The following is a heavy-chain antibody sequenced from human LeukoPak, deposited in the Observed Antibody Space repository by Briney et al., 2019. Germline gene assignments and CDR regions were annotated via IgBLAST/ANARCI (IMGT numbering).Heavy chain of an antibody. CDR2: INHSGST. CDR1: GGSFSGYY. V-gene: IGHV4-34*01. Sequence: SETLSLTCAVYGGSFSGYYWSWIRQPPGKGLEWIGEINHSGSTNYNPSLKSRVTISVDTSKNQFSLKLSSVTAADTAVYYCARDGYSGYDFGFDYWGQGTLVTVSP. CDR3: ARDGYSGYDFGFDY. D-gene: IGHD5-12*01. J-gene: IGHJ4*02.